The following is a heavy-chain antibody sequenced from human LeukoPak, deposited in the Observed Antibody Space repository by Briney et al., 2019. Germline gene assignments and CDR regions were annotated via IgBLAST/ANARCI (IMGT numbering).Heavy chain of an antibody. J-gene: IGHJ4*02. CDR3: ARDYYDSSGSRNSDY. Sequence: ASVKVSCKASGYTFTGYYMHWVRQAPGQGLEWMGRINPNSGGTNYAQKFQGRVTMTRDTSISTAYMELSRLRSDDTAVYYCARDYYDSSGSRNSDYWGQGTLVTVSS. CDR2: INPNSGGT. CDR1: GYTFTGYY. D-gene: IGHD3-22*01. V-gene: IGHV1-2*06.